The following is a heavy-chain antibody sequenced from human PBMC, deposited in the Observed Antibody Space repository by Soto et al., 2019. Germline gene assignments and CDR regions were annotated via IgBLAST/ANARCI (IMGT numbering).Heavy chain of an antibody. Sequence: PGGSLRLSCAASGFTFSSYWMSWVRQAPGKGLEWVANIKQDGSEKYYVDSVKGRFTISRDNAKNSLYLQMNSLRAEDTAVYYCAREIIVVVPAVGYYYYGMDVWGQGTTVSVSS. CDR3: AREIIVVVPAVGYYYYGMDV. CDR1: GFTFSSYW. D-gene: IGHD2-2*01. V-gene: IGHV3-7*01. J-gene: IGHJ6*02. CDR2: IKQDGSEK.